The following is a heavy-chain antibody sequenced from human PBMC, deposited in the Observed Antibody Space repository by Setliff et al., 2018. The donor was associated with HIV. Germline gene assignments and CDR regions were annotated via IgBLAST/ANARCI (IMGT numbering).Heavy chain of an antibody. CDR1: DFTFSEVW. V-gene: IGHV3-7*01. J-gene: IGHJ6*02. Sequence: GGSLRLSCAASDFTFSEVWMHWVRQGPGKGLEWVGRIKRKIDGEKYYVDSVKGRFTISRDNAKNSLYLQMNSLRAEDTAVYYCARDESFSYYYYGMDVWGQGTTVTVSS. CDR2: IKRKIDGEK. CDR3: ARDESFSYYYYGMDV.